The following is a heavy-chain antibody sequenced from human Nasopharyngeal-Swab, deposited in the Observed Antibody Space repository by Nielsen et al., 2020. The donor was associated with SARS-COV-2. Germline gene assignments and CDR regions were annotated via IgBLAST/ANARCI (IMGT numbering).Heavy chain of an antibody. Sequence: SETLSLTCTVSGGSISSGSYYWSRIRQPAGKGLEWIGRIYTSGSTNYNPSLKSRVTISVDTSKNQFSLKLSSVTAADTAVYYCARDWWGGGMDVWGQGTTVTVSS. CDR2: IYTSGST. V-gene: IGHV4-61*02. J-gene: IGHJ6*02. CDR1: GGSISSGSYY. D-gene: IGHD2-15*01. CDR3: ARDWWGGGMDV.